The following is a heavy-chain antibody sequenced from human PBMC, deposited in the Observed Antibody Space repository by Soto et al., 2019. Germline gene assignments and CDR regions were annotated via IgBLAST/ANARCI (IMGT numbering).Heavy chain of an antibody. CDR3: ASSFPYSGSYPADY. CDR1: GGTFSSYA. D-gene: IGHD1-26*01. CDR2: IIPIFGTA. J-gene: IGHJ4*02. Sequence: QVQLVQSGAEVKKPGASVKVSCKASGGTFSSYAISWVRQAPGQGLERMGGIIPIFGTANYARKFQGRVTITADESTSTAYMELSSLRSEDTAVYYCASSFPYSGSYPADYWGQGTLVTVSS. V-gene: IGHV1-69*01.